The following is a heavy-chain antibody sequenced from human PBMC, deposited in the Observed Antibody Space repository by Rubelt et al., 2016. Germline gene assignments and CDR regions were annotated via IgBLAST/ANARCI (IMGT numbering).Heavy chain of an antibody. J-gene: IGHJ3*02. D-gene: IGHD3-10*01. CDR2: INHSGST. V-gene: IGHV4-34*01. Sequence: QVQLQQWGAGLLKPSETLSLTCAVYGGSFSGYYWSWIRQPPGKGLEWIGEINHSGSTYYNPSLKGRVTISVDASKNQLSLKLSSVTAADTAVYYCARVRLRAGDAFDIWGQGTMVTVSS. CDR3: ARVRLRAGDAFDI. CDR1: GGSFSGYY.